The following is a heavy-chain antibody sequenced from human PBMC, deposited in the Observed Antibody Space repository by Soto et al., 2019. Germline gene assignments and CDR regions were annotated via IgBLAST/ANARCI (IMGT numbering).Heavy chain of an antibody. CDR3: ARQVDWFDP. V-gene: IGHV4-59*08. J-gene: IGHJ5*02. CDR2: IFNSGST. Sequence: TSETLSLTCTVSGGSISSYYWSWIRQPPGKGLEWIGYIFNSGSTNYNPSLKSRVTISVDTSKNQFSLKLRSVTAADTAVYYCARQVDWFDPWGQGTLVTVSS. CDR1: GGSISSYY.